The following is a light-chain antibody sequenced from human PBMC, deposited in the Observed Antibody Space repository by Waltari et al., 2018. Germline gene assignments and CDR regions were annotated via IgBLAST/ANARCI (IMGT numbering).Light chain of an antibody. CDR3: YQHSSGYS. CDR2: GAS. J-gene: IGKJ2*03. V-gene: IGKV3-11*01. Sequence: VILTQSPATLSLSPGEIATLSCRASQSVSSYLAWYQQKPGQAPRLLIYGASSRATGIPDRFSSSGSGTDFTLTISSLEPEDVGVYHCYQHSSGYSFGQGTKVEIK. CDR1: QSVSSY.